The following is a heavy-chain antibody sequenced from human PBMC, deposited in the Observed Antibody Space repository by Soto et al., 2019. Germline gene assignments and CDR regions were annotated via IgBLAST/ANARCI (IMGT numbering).Heavy chain of an antibody. J-gene: IGHJ6*02. Sequence: QVQLVQSGAEVKKPGSSVKVSCKASGDTFSTYTITWMRQAPGRGLEWVGGIIPRSAKSNYAQKFQGRVKITADDSTSTAYMELSSLRSEDTAVYYCAREGLVLVPTTVNSDYYYYAMDVWGQGTTVTVSS. CDR2: IIPRSAKS. D-gene: IGHD4-17*01. V-gene: IGHV1-69*12. CDR1: GDTFSTYT. CDR3: AREGLVLVPTTVNSDYYYYAMDV.